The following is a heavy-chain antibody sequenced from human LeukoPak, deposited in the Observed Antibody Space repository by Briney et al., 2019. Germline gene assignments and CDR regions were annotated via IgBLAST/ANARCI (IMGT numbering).Heavy chain of an antibody. J-gene: IGHJ4*02. CDR1: GGTFSSYA. V-gene: IGHV1-2*02. CDR2: INPNSGGT. CDR3: AREKAVAGTGGADY. Sequence: ASVKVSCKASGGTFSSYAISWVRQAPGQGLEWMGWINPNSGGTNYAQKFQGRVTMTRDTSISTAYMELSRLRSDDTAVYYCAREKAVAGTGGADYWGQGTLVTVSS. D-gene: IGHD6-19*01.